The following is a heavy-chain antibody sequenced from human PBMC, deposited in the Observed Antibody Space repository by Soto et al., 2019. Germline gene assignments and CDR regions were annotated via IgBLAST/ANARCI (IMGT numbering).Heavy chain of an antibody. J-gene: IGHJ4*02. Sequence: ASVKVSCKTSGFTFSSSAVHWVRQARGHRLQWIGWIDVGSANANYAQMLQERVTISRDMSTSTAYMELSSLRPEDTAVYYCAKDTYYGSGTVADFDHWGQGTLVTVSS. V-gene: IGHV1-58*01. D-gene: IGHD3-10*01. CDR3: AKDTYYGSGTVADFDH. CDR1: GFTFSSSA. CDR2: IDVGSANA.